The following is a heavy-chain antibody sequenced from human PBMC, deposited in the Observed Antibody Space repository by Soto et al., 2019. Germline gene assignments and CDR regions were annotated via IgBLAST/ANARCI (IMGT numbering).Heavy chain of an antibody. CDR2: INQDGSEK. V-gene: IGHV3-7*03. D-gene: IGHD3-22*01. J-gene: IGHJ1*01. CDR3: ARDRVESGYPEDFKH. CDR1: GFTFSSYW. Sequence: GGSLRLSCAASGFTFSSYWMTWVRQAPGKGLEWVANINQDGSEKYYMDSMKGRFTISRDNSKNTLYLQMNSLRAEDTAVYYCARDRVESGYPEDFKHWGQGTLVTVSS.